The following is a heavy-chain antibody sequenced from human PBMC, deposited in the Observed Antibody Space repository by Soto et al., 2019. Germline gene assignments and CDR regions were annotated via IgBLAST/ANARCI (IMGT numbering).Heavy chain of an antibody. D-gene: IGHD3-22*01. CDR1: GGTFSSYA. J-gene: IGHJ1*01. CDR2: IIPIFGTA. CDR3: ARDRDYYDRSSPLGYFQH. Sequence: QVQLVQSGAEVKKPGSSVKVSCKASGGTFSSYASSWVRQAPGQGLEWMGGIIPIFGTAKYAQKFQGRVTITADEYTSPAYIELSSLRSEDTALYYCARDRDYYDRSSPLGYFQHWGQGTLVTVSS. V-gene: IGHV1-69*01.